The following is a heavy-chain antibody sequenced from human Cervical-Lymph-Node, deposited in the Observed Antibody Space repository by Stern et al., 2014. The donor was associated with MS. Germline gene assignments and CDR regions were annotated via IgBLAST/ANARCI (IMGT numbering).Heavy chain of an antibody. Sequence: EMQLVESGAEVKKPGESLKISCKGSGYSFTSYWIGWVRQMPGEGLEWMGIINPGDSDTRYSPSFQGQVTISADKSISTAYLQWISLKASDTAMYYCARRHCSSRRCGWFDPWGQGTLVTVSS. CDR3: ARRHCSSRRCGWFDP. CDR1: GYSFTSYW. CDR2: INPGDSDT. D-gene: IGHD2-2*01. J-gene: IGHJ5*02. V-gene: IGHV5-51*01.